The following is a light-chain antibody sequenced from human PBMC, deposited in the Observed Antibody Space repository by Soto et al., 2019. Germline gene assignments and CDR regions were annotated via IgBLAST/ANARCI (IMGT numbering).Light chain of an antibody. CDR2: GAS. J-gene: IGKJ4*01. CDR1: QSISTY. V-gene: IGKV1-39*01. Sequence: DIQMTQSPSSLSASVGDRVTITCRASQSISTYLNWYQHKPGKAPMLLIYGASSLQSGVPSWFSGSGSGTDFTLTISSLQPEDFATYYCQQSFSAPPDTFGGGTKVEIK. CDR3: QQSFSAPPDT.